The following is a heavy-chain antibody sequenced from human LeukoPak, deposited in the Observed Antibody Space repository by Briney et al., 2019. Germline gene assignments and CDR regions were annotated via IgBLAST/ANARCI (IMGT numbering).Heavy chain of an antibody. V-gene: IGHV3-21*01. CDR2: FISSSSYI. CDR1: GFTFSSYS. Sequence: VGFPRLSCAASGFTFSSYSMNWGRQAPRKRVEWVSCFISSSSYIYYADSVKGRFTISRDNAKNSLYLQMNSLRAEDTAVYYCARGTGGYVWGSYRYMDYWGQGTLVTVSS. J-gene: IGHJ4*02. CDR3: ARGTGGYVWGSYRYMDY. D-gene: IGHD3-16*02.